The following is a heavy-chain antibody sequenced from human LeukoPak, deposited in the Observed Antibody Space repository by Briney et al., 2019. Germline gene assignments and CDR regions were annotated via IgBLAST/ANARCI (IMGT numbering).Heavy chain of an antibody. CDR2: ISGSGGST. V-gene: IGHV3-23*01. CDR3: ARSRYYYDSSGYPQPGGY. Sequence: GGSLRLSCAASGFTFSSYAMSWVRQAPGKGLEWVSAISGSGGSTYYADSVKGRFTISRDNSKNTLYLQMNSLRAEDTAVYYCARSRYYYDSSGYPQPGGYWGQGTLVTVSS. CDR1: GFTFSSYA. J-gene: IGHJ4*02. D-gene: IGHD3-22*01.